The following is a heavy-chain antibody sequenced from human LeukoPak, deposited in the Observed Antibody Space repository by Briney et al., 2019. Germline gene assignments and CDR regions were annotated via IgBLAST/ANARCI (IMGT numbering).Heavy chain of an antibody. V-gene: IGHV4-39*07. D-gene: IGHD2-15*01. Sequence: SETLSLTCTVSGGSIGSDNYYWDWIRQPPGKGLEWIGTIYHSGSTYYNPSLKSRVTISVDTSKNQFSLRLSSVTAADTAVYFCARTGARYCTGGSCHYFEYWGQGTLVTVSS. CDR2: IYHSGST. CDR1: GGSIGSDNYY. CDR3: ARTGARYCTGGSCHYFEY. J-gene: IGHJ4*02.